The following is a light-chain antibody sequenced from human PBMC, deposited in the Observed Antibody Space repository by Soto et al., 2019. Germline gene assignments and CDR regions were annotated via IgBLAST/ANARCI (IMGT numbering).Light chain of an antibody. CDR2: EVS. CDR1: SSDVGGYNY. V-gene: IGLV2-14*01. CDR3: SSYTTSSTVV. Sequence: QSALTQPASVSGSPGQSITISCTGTSSDVGGYNYVSWYQQHPGNAPKLMIYEVSDRPSGISSRFSGSKSGNTASLTISGLQAEDEADYYCSSYTTSSTVVFGGGTKLTFL. J-gene: IGLJ2*01.